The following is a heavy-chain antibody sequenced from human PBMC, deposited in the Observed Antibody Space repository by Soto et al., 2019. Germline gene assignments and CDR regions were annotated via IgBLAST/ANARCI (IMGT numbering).Heavy chain of an antibody. CDR1: GGSISSYY. D-gene: IGHD3-16*01. J-gene: IGHJ4*02. V-gene: IGHV4-59*01. Sequence: SETLSLTCTVSGGSISSYYWSWIRQPPGKGLEWIGYIYYSGSTNYSPSLKSRVTISVDTSKNQFSLKLSSVTAADTAVYYCARSRGGYFDYWGQGTLVTVSS. CDR2: IYYSGST. CDR3: ARSRGGYFDY.